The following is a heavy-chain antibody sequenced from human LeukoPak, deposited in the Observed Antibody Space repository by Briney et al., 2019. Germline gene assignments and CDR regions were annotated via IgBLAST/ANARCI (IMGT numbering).Heavy chain of an antibody. CDR2: ISSSISTT. J-gene: IGHJ4*02. V-gene: IGHV3-48*01. CDR3: AKDRPLAWNDVSFDY. Sequence: PGGSLRLSCAASGFMFSNYGMTWVRQAPGKGLEWVSYISSSISTTYYADSVKGRFTISRDNSKNTLYLQMNSLRAEDTAVYYCAKDRPLAWNDVSFDYWGQGTLVTVSS. D-gene: IGHD1-1*01. CDR1: GFMFSNYG.